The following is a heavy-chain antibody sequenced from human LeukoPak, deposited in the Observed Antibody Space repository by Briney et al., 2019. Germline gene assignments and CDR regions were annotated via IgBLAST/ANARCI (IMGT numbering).Heavy chain of an antibody. J-gene: IGHJ4*02. CDR2: INPSGGST. CDR3: AREGGRAYYYDSNSRFDY. D-gene: IGHD3-22*01. V-gene: IGHV1-46*01. Sequence: EASVKVSCKASGYTFTSYYMHWVRQAPGQGLEWMGIINPSGGSTSYAQKFQGRVTMIRDTSTSTVYMELSSLRAEDTAVYYCAREGGRAYYYDSNSRFDYWGQGTLVTVSS. CDR1: GYTFTSYY.